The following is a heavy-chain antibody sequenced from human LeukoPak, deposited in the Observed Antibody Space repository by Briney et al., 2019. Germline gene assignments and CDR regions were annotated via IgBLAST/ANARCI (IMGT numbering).Heavy chain of an antibody. D-gene: IGHD4-23*01. CDR1: GGSLSTYS. J-gene: IGHJ4*02. CDR3: ARDTTVASGMQH. Sequence: PSETLSLTCSVSGGSLSTYSWSWVRQSPGKRQEWIGYIYYGGTTNYNPSLKSRVTISADTAKNQFSLRLRSVTAADTAIYYCARDTTVASGMQHWGQGTLVTVSS. V-gene: IGHV4-59*01. CDR2: IYYGGTT.